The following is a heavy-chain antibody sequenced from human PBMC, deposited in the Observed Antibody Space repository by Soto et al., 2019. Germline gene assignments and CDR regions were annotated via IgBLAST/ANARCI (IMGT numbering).Heavy chain of an antibody. Sequence: QITLKESGPTLVEPTQTLTLTCTYSGFSLRTTGVGVGWIRQPPGKDLEWLGSIYWNDDKRYSPSLKNRFTLTSDISKSQVVLTMTNMDPVDTATYYCAHTWGLPFDYWGQGTLVIVSS. J-gene: IGHJ4*02. CDR2: IYWNDDK. V-gene: IGHV2-5*01. CDR3: AHTWGLPFDY. D-gene: IGHD3-16*01. CDR1: GFSLRTTGVG.